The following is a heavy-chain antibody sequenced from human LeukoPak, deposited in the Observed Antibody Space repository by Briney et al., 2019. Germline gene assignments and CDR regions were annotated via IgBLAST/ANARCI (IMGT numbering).Heavy chain of an antibody. CDR3: ARTSSSWPRGYYYYYMDV. Sequence: PSETLSLTRSVSGGSISSSSSYWGWIRQPPGKGLEWIGSIYYSGNTYYNPSLKSRVTISVDTSKNQFSLKLSSVTAADTAVYYCARTSSSWPRGYYYYYMDVWGKGTTVTVSS. CDR2: IYYSGNT. J-gene: IGHJ6*03. D-gene: IGHD6-13*01. CDR1: GGSISSSSSY. V-gene: IGHV4-39*01.